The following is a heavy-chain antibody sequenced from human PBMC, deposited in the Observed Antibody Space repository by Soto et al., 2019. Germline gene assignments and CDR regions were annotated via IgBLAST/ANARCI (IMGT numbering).Heavy chain of an antibody. CDR1: GYTFTSYG. V-gene: IGHV1-18*04. D-gene: IGHD3-10*01. Sequence: GASVKVSCKASGYTFTSYGISWVRQAPGQGLEWMGWISAYNGNTNYAQKLQGRVTMTTDTSTSTAYMELRSLRSDDTAVYYCARDLVHRGTYYGVDVWGQGTTVTVSS. CDR3: ARDLVHRGTYYGVDV. J-gene: IGHJ6*02. CDR2: ISAYNGNT.